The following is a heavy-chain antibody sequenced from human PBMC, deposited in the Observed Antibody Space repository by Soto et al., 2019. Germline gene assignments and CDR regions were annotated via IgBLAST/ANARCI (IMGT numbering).Heavy chain of an antibody. V-gene: IGHV3-21*06. CDR1: GFTFSSST. J-gene: IGHJ4*02. CDR3: ARDVGEMYAI. D-gene: IGHD2-8*01. CDR2: ISSSSSYI. Sequence: EVQLVESGGGLVKPGGSLRLSCTGSGFTFSSSTMTWDRQGPGKGLEWVSSISSSSSYIYFADSLKGRFTISRDNAKNSLYLQMNSLRAEDTAVYYCARDVGEMYAIWGQGTQVTVSS.